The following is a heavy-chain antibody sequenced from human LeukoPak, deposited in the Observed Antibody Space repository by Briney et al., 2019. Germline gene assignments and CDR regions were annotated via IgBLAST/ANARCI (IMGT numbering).Heavy chain of an antibody. Sequence: GGSLRLSCAASGFTFSSYGMHWVRQAPGKGLEWVAIISYDGSNIYYADSVKGRFTISRDNSKNTLYLQMNSLRAEDTAVYYCAKDARYFDYWGQGTLVIVSS. CDR3: AKDARYFDY. CDR2: ISYDGSNI. J-gene: IGHJ4*02. V-gene: IGHV3-30*18. CDR1: GFTFSSYG.